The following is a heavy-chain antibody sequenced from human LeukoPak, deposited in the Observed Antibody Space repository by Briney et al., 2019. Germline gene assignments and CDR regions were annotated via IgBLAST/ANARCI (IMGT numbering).Heavy chain of an antibody. J-gene: IGHJ4*02. CDR1: GFTFSSYS. V-gene: IGHV3-21*01. CDR2: ISSSSSYI. D-gene: IGHD3-22*01. Sequence: GGSLRLSRAASGFTFSSYSMNWVRQAPGKGLEWVSSISSSSSYIYYADSVKGRFTISRDNAKNSLYLQMNSLRAEDTAVYYCASGDSSGYYTACDYWGQGTLVTASS. CDR3: ASGDSSGYYTACDY.